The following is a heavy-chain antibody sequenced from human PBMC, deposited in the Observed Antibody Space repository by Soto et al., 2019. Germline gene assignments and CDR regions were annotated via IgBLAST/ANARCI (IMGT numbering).Heavy chain of an antibody. J-gene: IGHJ4*02. Sequence: SETLSLTCTVSGGSIISYYWSWIRQPPGKGLEWIGYIYYSGSTNYNPSLKSRVTISVDTSKNQFSLKLSSVTAADTAVYYCARNEQQLASDYWGQGTLVTVSS. V-gene: IGHV4-59*12. CDR3: ARNEQQLASDY. D-gene: IGHD6-13*01. CDR1: GGSIISYY. CDR2: IYYSGST.